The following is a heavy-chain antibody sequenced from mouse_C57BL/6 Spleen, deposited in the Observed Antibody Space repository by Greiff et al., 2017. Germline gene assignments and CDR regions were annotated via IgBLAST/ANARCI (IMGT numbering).Heavy chain of an antibody. CDR2: IYPRSGYT. CDR1: GYTFTSYG. Sequence: QVQLQQSGAELARPGASVKLSCKASGYTFTSYGISWVKQRTGQGLEWIGEIYPRSGYTYYNEKFKGKATLTADKSSSTAYMELRSLTSEDSAVYFCAEPFAYWGQGTLVTVSA. CDR3: AEPFAY. J-gene: IGHJ3*01. V-gene: IGHV1-81*01.